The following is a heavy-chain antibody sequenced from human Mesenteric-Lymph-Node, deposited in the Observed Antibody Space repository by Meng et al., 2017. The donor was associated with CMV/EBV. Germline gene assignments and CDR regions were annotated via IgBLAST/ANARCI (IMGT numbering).Heavy chain of an antibody. CDR1: GFTFSSYS. Sequence: GESLKISCAASGFTFSSYSMNWVRQAPGKGLEWGSYISSSSTTIYYADSVKGRFTISRDNAKNSLYLQMNSLRAEDTAVYYCAREDIVVVPAGHTSYYYGMDVWGQGTTVTVSS. CDR2: ISSSSTTI. J-gene: IGHJ6*02. V-gene: IGHV3-48*04. D-gene: IGHD2-2*01. CDR3: AREDIVVVPAGHTSYYYGMDV.